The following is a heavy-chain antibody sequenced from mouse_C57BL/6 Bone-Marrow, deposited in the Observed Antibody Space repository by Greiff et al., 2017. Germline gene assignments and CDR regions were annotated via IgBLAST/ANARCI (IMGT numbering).Heavy chain of an antibody. Sequence: VQVVESGPGLVQPSQSLSITCTVSGFSLTSYGVHWVRQSPGKGLEWLGVIWSGGSTDYNAAFISRLSISKDNSKSTFFFKMNSLQADDTAIYYVARNGVLRAWFAYWGQGTLVTGSA. D-gene: IGHD2-4*01. CDR3: ARNGVLRAWFAY. CDR1: GFSLTSYG. V-gene: IGHV2-2*01. CDR2: IWSGGST. J-gene: IGHJ3*01.